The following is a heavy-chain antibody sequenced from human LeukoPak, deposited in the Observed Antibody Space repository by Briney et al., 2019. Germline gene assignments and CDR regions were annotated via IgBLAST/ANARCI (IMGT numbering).Heavy chain of an antibody. V-gene: IGHV1-2*06. CDR3: ARDQGSLTRSWYTGY. CDR2: INPYSGDT. Sequence: ASVKVSCKASGYTFTGYHIHWVRQAPGQGLEWMGRINPYSGDTNFAQKFQGRVTMTRDTSITTAYMDLSSLTPDDTAGYFCARDQGSLTRSWYTGYWGQGTQVTVSS. D-gene: IGHD6-13*01. J-gene: IGHJ4*02. CDR1: GYTFTGYH.